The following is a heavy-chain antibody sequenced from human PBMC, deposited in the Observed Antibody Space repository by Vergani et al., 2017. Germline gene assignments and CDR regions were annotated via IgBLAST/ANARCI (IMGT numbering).Heavy chain of an antibody. V-gene: IGHV3-11*05. D-gene: IGHD6-13*01. CDR3: ALTAAGPWAVSDFDY. CDR2: ISSSSSYT. Sequence: QVQLVESGGGLVKPGGSLRLSCAASGFTFSDYYMSWIRQAPGKGLEWVSYISSSSSYTNYADSVKGRFTISRDNAKNSLYLQMNSLRAEDTAVYYCALTAAGPWAVSDFDYWGQGTLVTVSS. J-gene: IGHJ4*02. CDR1: GFTFSDYY.